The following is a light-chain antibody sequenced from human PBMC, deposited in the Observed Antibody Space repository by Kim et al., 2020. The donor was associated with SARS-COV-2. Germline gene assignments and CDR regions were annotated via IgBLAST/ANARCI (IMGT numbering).Light chain of an antibody. CDR2: KDS. CDR1: VLAKKY. V-gene: IGLV3-27*01. Sequence: SYELTQPYSVSVSPGQTARITCSGDVLAKKYARWFQQKPGQAPVMVIYKDSERPSGMPERFSGSSSGTTVTLTISGAQVEDEADYYCYSAADNNRMFGGGTQLTVL. J-gene: IGLJ3*02. CDR3: YSAADNNRM.